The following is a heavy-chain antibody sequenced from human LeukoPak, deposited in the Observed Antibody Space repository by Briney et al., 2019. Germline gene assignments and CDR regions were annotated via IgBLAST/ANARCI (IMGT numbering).Heavy chain of an antibody. Sequence: SETLSLTCNVSGGSISSYYWSWIRQPPGKGLEWIGEINHSGSTNYNPSLKSRVTISVNTSKNQFSLKLSSVTAADTAVYYCARVLEAYPYYYYYYMDVWGKGTTVTVSS. V-gene: IGHV4-34*01. J-gene: IGHJ6*03. D-gene: IGHD3-16*01. CDR2: INHSGST. CDR1: GGSISSYY. CDR3: ARVLEAYPYYYYYYMDV.